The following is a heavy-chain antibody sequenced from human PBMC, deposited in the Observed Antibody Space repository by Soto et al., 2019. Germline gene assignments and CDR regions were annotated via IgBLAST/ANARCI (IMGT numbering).Heavy chain of an antibody. V-gene: IGHV3-53*01. D-gene: IGHD2-15*01. CDR2: IYSGETT. Sequence: PGGSLRRSCAASGFNVNSDYMNWVRQTPGKGLEWVASIYSGETTYYADSVRGRFTISSDKSKNTLYFQLSSLRIEDTAVYYCTREGRGLGRMSLFVYWGQGVLHTVSS. CDR3: TREGRGLGRMSLFVY. CDR1: GFNVNSDY. J-gene: IGHJ4*02.